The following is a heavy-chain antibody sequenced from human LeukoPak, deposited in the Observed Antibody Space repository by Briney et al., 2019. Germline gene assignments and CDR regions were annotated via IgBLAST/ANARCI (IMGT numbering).Heavy chain of an antibody. CDR3: ARETPYDFWSGSPYYYYYYGMDV. V-gene: IGHV3-33*01. CDR1: GFTFSSYG. CDR2: IWYDGSNK. D-gene: IGHD3-3*01. J-gene: IGHJ6*02. Sequence: PGGSLRLSCAASGFTFSSYGMHWVRQAPGKGLEWVAVIWYDGSNKYYADSVKGRFTISRDNSKNTLYLQMNSLRAEDTAVYYCARETPYDFWSGSPYYYYYYGMDVWGQGTMVTVSS.